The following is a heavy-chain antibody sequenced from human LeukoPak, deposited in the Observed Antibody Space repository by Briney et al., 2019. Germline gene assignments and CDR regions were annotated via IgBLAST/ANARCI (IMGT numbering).Heavy chain of an antibody. CDR1: GFTFRDYY. CDR3: AREGRVPARPHFDS. CDR2: ISSSGSTI. V-gene: IGHV3-11*01. D-gene: IGHD6-6*01. J-gene: IGHJ4*02. Sequence: GGSLRLSCAASGFTFRDYYMNWIRQAPGKGLEWVSYISSSGSTIDYADSVKGRFTVSRDNAKNAQYLQMNSLRAEDTAVYYCAREGRVPARPHFDSWGQGTLVTVSS.